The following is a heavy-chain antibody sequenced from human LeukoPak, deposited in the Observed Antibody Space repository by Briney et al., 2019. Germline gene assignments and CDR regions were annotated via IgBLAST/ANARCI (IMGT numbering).Heavy chain of an antibody. CDR3: ARQGSDNFFDS. Sequence: SETLSFTCTLSNDYIKDYYWSWIRQPAGKGLEWIGRVSQWNTNYNPSLMSRVTMSVQASKNQFSLKLNSATAADTAVYYCARQGSDNFFDSWGLGILVTVSS. J-gene: IGHJ4*02. CDR2: VSQWNT. D-gene: IGHD2-21*01. CDR1: NDYIKDYY. V-gene: IGHV4-4*07.